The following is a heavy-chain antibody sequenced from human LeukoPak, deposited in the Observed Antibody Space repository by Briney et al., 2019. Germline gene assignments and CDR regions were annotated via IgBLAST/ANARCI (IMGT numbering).Heavy chain of an antibody. CDR3: ARVPVAGLFDY. CDR1: GYSXIGYY. V-gene: IGHV1-2*02. CDR2: INPNNGGT. J-gene: IGHJ4*02. Sequence: GASVKVSCKASGYSXIGYYLLWVRQAPGQGLEWMGWINPNNGGTLYAQKFQGRVTMTRDTSITTAFMELSSLRSDDTAVYYCARVPVAGLFDYWGQGTLVTVSS. D-gene: IGHD2-15*01.